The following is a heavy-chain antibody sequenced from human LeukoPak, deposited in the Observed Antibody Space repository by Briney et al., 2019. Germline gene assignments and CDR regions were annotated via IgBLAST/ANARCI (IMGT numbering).Heavy chain of an antibody. D-gene: IGHD2-2*01. Sequence: GGSLRLSCAASGFTFSSYAMSWVRQAPGKGLEWVSAISGSGGSTYYADSVKGRFTISRDNSKNTLYLQMNSLRAEDTAVYYCPSGDLVVIPAARYGMAVWAQGPRVPFPS. J-gene: IGHJ6*02. CDR2: ISGSGGST. CDR1: GFTFSSYA. V-gene: IGHV3-23*01. CDR3: PSGDLVVIPAARYGMAV.